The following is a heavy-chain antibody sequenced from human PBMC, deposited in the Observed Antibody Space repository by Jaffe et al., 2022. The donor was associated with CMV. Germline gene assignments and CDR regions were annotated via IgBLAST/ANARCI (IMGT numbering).Heavy chain of an antibody. CDR1: GYTFTDYT. V-gene: IGHV1-3*04. CDR3: ATLGGSRD. D-gene: IGHD3-16*01. Sequence: QVRLVQSGAEVKKPGASVKVSCKASGYTFTDYTMHWVRQAPGQRLEWMGWIDTTNGNTKYSQKFQGRVTLTRDTSATTAYLELSSLTSEDTSVYYCATLGGSRDWGQGTLVTVSS. J-gene: IGHJ4*02. CDR2: IDTTNGNT.